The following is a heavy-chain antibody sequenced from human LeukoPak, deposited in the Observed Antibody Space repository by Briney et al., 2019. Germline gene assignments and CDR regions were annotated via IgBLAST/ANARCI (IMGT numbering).Heavy chain of an antibody. CDR3: ARSGIAAAGIFDY. V-gene: IGHV1-69*13. D-gene: IGHD6-13*01. Sequence: SVKVSCKASGGTFSRYAINWVRQAPGQGLEWMGGIIPIFGTANYAQKFQGRVTITADESTSTAYMELSSLRSEDTAVYYCARSGIAAAGIFDYWGQGTLVTVSS. CDR1: GGTFSRYA. CDR2: IIPIFGTA. J-gene: IGHJ4*02.